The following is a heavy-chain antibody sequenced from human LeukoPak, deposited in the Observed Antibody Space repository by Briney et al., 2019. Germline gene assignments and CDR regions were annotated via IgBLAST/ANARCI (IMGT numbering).Heavy chain of an antibody. J-gene: IGHJ4*02. CDR1: GYTFTGYY. CDR2: INPNSGGT. D-gene: IGHD3-22*01. V-gene: IGHV1-2*02. Sequence: ASVKVSCKASGYTFTGYYMHWARQAPGQGLEWMGWINPNSGGTNYAQKFQGRVTMTRDTSISTAYMELSRLRSDNTAVYYCARVSYYYDSSVFYWGQGTLVTVSS. CDR3: ARVSYYYDSSVFY.